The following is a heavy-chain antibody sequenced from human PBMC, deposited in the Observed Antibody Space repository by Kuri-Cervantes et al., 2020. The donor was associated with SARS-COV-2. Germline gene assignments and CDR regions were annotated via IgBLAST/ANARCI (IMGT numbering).Heavy chain of an antibody. CDR2: IHASGNT. CDR1: GTSLSSGSIY. D-gene: IGHD3-10*01. Sequence: LRLSCVVSGTSLSSGSIYWSWIRQPAGKGLEWIGRIHASGNTNYNPSLESRVTMSIDTSRNQFSLNLGSVTAADTAMYYCARVEVFGVTGYYYMDVWGKGTTVTVSS. V-gene: IGHV4-61*02. CDR3: ARVEVFGVTGYYYMDV. J-gene: IGHJ6*03.